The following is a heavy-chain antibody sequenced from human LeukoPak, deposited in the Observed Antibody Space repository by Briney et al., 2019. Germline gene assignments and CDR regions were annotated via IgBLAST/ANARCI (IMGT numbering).Heavy chain of an antibody. V-gene: IGHV1-46*01. J-gene: IGHJ4*02. CDR2: INPSGGST. CDR1: GYTFTGYY. CDR3: ARDILTGYYRGTKVAVDDY. Sequence: ASVKVSCKASGYTFTGYYMHWVRQAPGQGLEWMGWINPSGGSTSYAQKFQGRVTMTRDTSTSTVYMELSSLRSEDTAVYYCARDILTGYYRGTKVAVDDYWGQGTLVTVSS. D-gene: IGHD3-9*01.